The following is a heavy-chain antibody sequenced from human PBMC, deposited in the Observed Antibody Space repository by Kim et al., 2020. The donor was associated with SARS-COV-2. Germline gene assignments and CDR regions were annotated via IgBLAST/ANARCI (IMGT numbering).Heavy chain of an antibody. J-gene: IGHJ3*02. Sequence: GGSLRLSCAASGFTFSSCAIHWVRQAPGKGLEWVSGISWNSGSIGYADSVKGRFTISRDNAKNSLYLQMNSLRAEDTALYYCAPVDAFDIWGQGTMVTVSS. CDR2: ISWNSGSI. V-gene: IGHV3-9*01. CDR3: APVDAFDI. CDR1: GFTFSSCA.